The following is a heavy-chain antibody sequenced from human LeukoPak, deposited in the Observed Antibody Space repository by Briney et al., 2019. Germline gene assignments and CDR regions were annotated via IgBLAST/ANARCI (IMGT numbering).Heavy chain of an antibody. CDR3: ARDTYYYGSGSPGAFDI. Sequence: SQTLSLTCTVSGGSISSGDYYWSWIRQPPGKGLEWIGYIYYSGSTYYNPSLKSRVTISVDTSKNQFSLKLSSVTAADTAVYYCARDTYYYGSGSPGAFDIWGQGTMVTVSS. CDR1: GGSISSGDYY. CDR2: IYYSGST. J-gene: IGHJ3*02. V-gene: IGHV4-30-4*01. D-gene: IGHD3-10*01.